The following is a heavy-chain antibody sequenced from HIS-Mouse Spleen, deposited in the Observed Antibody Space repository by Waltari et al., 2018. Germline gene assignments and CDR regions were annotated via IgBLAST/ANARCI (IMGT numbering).Heavy chain of an antibody. CDR3: ARLSSSSSWSDY. V-gene: IGHV1-2*02. CDR1: RCTFPGYY. J-gene: IGHJ4*02. D-gene: IGHD6-13*01. CDR2: INPNSGGT. Sequence: QVQLVQSGAEVKKPGASVKVSCRASRCTFPGYYLHWVRQAPGQGLEWMGWINPNSGGTNYAQKFQGRVTMTTDTSTSTAYMELRSLRSDDTAVYYCARLSSSSSWSDYWGQGTLVTVSS.